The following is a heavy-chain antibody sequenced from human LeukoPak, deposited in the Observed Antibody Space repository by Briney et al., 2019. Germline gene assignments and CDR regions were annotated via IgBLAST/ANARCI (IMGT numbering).Heavy chain of an antibody. CDR2: INAGNGNT. Sequence: ASVNVSRKASVYTFTSYVMHWVRQAAGQRREGMGWINAGNGNTKYSQKFQGRVTITRNTSASTAYMGLSRFRSEDTAVYYCARDGAFAIWGQGTMVTVSS. CDR3: ARDGAFAI. V-gene: IGHV1-3*01. J-gene: IGHJ3*02. CDR1: VYTFTSYV.